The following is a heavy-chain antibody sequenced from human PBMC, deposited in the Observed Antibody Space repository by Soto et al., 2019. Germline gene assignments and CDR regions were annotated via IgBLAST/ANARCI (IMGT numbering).Heavy chain of an antibody. J-gene: IGHJ6*02. CDR1: GYTFTGYY. D-gene: IGHD5-12*01. Sequence: ASVKVSCKASGYTFTGYYMHWVRQAPGQGLEWMGWINPNSGGTNYAQKFQGRVTMTRDTSLSTAYMELSRLRSDDTAVYYCASGLVATIGGRQKLPAMNYYYYGMDVWGQGTTVTVSS. CDR3: ASGLVATIGGRQKLPAMNYYYYGMDV. V-gene: IGHV1-2*02. CDR2: INPNSGGT.